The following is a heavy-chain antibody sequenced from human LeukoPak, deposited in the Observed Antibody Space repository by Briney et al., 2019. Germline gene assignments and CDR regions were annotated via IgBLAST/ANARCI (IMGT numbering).Heavy chain of an antibody. CDR2: ISGSGGST. CDR3: AKDGYCSSTSCYSGGFDY. CDR1: GFTFSSYA. D-gene: IGHD2-2*03. J-gene: IGHJ4*02. V-gene: IGHV3-23*01. Sequence: GGSLRLSCAASGFTFSSYAMSWARQAPGKGLEWVSAISGSGGSTYYADSVKGRFTISRDNSKNTLYLQMNSLRAEDTAVYYCAKDGYCSSTSCYSGGFDYWGQGTLVTVSS.